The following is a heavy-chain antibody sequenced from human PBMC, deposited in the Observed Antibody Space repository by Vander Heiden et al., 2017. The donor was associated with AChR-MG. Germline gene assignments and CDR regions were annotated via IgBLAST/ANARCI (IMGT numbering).Heavy chain of an antibody. J-gene: IGHJ4*02. CDR2: IDWDDDK. V-gene: IGHV2-70*04. D-gene: IGHD6-6*01. CDR1: GFSLSTSGMR. Sequence: QVTLKESGPALVKPTQTLTLTCTFSGFSLSTSGMRVSWIRQPPGKALEWLARIDWDDDKFYSTSLKTRLTISKDTSKNQVVLTMTNMDPVDTATYYCARTYSSSILFDYWGQGTLVTVSS. CDR3: ARTYSSSILFDY.